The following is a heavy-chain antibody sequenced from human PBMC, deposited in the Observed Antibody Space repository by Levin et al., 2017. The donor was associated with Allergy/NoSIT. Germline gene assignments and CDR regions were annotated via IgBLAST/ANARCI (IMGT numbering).Heavy chain of an antibody. D-gene: IGHD2-2*01. CDR3: ARGGCSSTSCLDY. V-gene: IGHV3-74*01. CDR2: ITLDVTDT. Sequence: GGSLRLSCAASGFTFSRYYMHWVRQAPGKGLVWVSRITLDVTDTYYADAVKGRFTISRDNAENTLFLQMNSLRAEDTAIYYCARGGCSSTSCLDYWGQGILVTVSS. CDR1: GFTFSRYY. J-gene: IGHJ4*02.